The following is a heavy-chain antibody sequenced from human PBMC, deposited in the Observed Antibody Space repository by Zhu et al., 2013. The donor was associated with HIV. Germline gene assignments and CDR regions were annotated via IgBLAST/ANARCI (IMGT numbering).Heavy chain of an antibody. V-gene: IGHV4-30-4*01. J-gene: IGHJ4*02. CDR3: ARGLEYCGGDCYMDYFDY. D-gene: IGHD2-21*01. Sequence: QVQLQESGPGLVKPSQTLSLTCTVSGGSISSGDYYWSWIRQPPGKGLEWIGYIYYSGSTYYNPSLKSRVTIPVDTSKNQFSLKLSSVTAADTAVYYCARGLEYCGGDCYMDYFDYVGPGNPGHRLL. CDR1: GGSISSGDYY. CDR2: IYYSGST.